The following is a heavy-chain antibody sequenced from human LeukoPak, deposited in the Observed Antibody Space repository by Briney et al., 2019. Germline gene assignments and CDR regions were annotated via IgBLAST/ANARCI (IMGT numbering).Heavy chain of an antibody. Sequence: SETLSLTCTVSGGSISSSSYYWVWIRQPPGKGLDWNGSIYYSRSTYYNSSLNSRVTISVDTSKNQFSLKLSSVTAADTAVYYCARLRDGYTDISGFDYWGQGTLVTVSS. CDR3: ARLRDGYTDISGFDY. D-gene: IGHD5-24*01. V-gene: IGHV4-39*01. CDR1: GGSISSSSYY. J-gene: IGHJ4*02. CDR2: IYYSRST.